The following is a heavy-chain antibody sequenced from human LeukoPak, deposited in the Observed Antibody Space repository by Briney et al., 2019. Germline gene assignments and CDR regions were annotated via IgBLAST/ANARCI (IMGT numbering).Heavy chain of an antibody. J-gene: IGHJ3*02. CDR3: ARVLGVGATVAFDI. CDR1: GFTFSDYY. V-gene: IGHV3-11*04. CDR2: ISSSGSTI. Sequence: GGSLRLSCAASGFTFSDYYMSWIRQAPGKGLEWVSYISSSGSTIYYADSVKGRFTISRDNAKNSLYLQMNSLRAEDTAVYYCARVLGVGATVAFDIWGQGTMVTVSS. D-gene: IGHD1-26*01.